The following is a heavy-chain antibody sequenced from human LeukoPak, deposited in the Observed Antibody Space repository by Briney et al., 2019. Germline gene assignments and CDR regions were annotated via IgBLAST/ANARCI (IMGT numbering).Heavy chain of an antibody. Sequence: GGSLRLSCAASGFTFNTYTMNWVRQAPGKGLEWVSYISGSSGIIDYADSVRGRFTISRDNAKNSLYLQMSNLRAEDTAVYFCARGGGLDVWGQGATVTVSS. CDR3: ARGGGLDV. J-gene: IGHJ6*02. CDR2: ISGSSGII. D-gene: IGHD3-16*01. CDR1: GFTFNTYT. V-gene: IGHV3-48*01.